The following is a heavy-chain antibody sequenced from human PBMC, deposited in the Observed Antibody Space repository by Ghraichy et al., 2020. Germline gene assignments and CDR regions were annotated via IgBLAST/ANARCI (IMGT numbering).Heavy chain of an antibody. V-gene: IGHV3-33*01. CDR1: GFTFSSYG. CDR3: ARDDQGQWLASGAFDI. CDR2: IWYDGSNK. J-gene: IGHJ3*02. Sequence: GGSLRLSCAASGFTFSSYGMHWVRQAPGKGLEWVAVIWYDGSNKYYADSVKGRFTISRDNSKNTLYLQMNSLRAEDTAVYYCARDDQGQWLASGAFDIWGQGTMVTVSS. D-gene: IGHD6-19*01.